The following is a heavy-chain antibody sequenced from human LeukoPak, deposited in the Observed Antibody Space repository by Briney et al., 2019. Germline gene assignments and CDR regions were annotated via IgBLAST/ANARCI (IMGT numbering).Heavy chain of an antibody. V-gene: IGHV3-48*04. CDR2: ISSSSSTI. CDR1: GFTFSSYS. D-gene: IGHD3-10*01. CDR3: AKDSALWFGELSAELDY. Sequence: GGSLRLSCAASGFTFSSYSMNWVRQAPGKGLEWVSYISSSSSTIYYADSVKGRFTISRDNAKNSLYLQMNSLRAEDTALYYCAKDSALWFGELSAELDYWGQGTLVTVSS. J-gene: IGHJ4*02.